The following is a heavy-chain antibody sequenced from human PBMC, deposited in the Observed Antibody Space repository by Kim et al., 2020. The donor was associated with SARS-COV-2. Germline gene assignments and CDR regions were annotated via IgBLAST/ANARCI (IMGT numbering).Heavy chain of an antibody. D-gene: IGHD3-22*01. V-gene: IGHV4-39*01. CDR3: ARGYDSSGYYLHYYYYYGMDV. CDR2: IYYSGST. Sequence: SETLSLTCTVSGGSISSSSYYWGWIRQPPGKGLEWIGSIYYSGSTYYNPSLKSRVTIAVDTSKNQSSLKLSSVTAADTDVYYCARGYDSSGYYLHYYYYYGMDVWGQGTTVTVSS. CDR1: GGSISSSSYY. J-gene: IGHJ6*02.